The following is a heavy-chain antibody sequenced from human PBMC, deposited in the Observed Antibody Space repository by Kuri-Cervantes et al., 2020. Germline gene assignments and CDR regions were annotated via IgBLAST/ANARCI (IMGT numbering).Heavy chain of an antibody. CDR2: ITDSSDAI. CDR3: AKDMAARSRKFDY. CDR1: GFTFSTYN. V-gene: IGHV3-48*01. J-gene: IGHJ4*02. D-gene: IGHD6-6*01. Sequence: ETLSLTCAASGFTFSTYNMNWVRQAPGKGLEWISYITDSSDAIYYADSVKGRFTISRDNAKNSLYLQMHSLRAEDTAVYYCAKDMAARSRKFDYWGQGILVTVSS.